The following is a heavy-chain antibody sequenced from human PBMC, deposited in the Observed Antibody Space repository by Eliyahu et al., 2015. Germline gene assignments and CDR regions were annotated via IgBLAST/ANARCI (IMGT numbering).Heavy chain of an antibody. CDR1: GFTFSDYW. CDR3: ARRVHKTGDPFDY. J-gene: IGHJ4*02. CDR2: IFAANPDT. D-gene: IGHD7-27*01. Sequence: EVQLVQSGAEMKKPGESLVXSCKGSGFTFSDYWIGWVRQMPGKGLEWMGLIFAANPDTRVSPSFQGQVTMSVDNSISTAYLQLSSLKASDTAMYYCARRVHKTGDPFDYWGQGTLVTVSA. V-gene: IGHV5-51*01.